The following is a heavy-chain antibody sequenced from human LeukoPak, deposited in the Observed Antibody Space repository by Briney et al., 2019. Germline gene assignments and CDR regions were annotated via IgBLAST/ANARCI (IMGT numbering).Heavy chain of an antibody. Sequence: GGSLRLSCAASGFTFDDYAMHWVRQAPGKGLEWVSLISGSGSSTYYADSVKGRFTISRDNSKNTLHLQMNSLRAEDTAVYYCAKRGFIAGNPTDFDYWGQGTLVTVSS. CDR1: GFTFDDYA. CDR2: ISGSGSST. D-gene: IGHD6-13*01. CDR3: AKRGFIAGNPTDFDY. V-gene: IGHV3-23*01. J-gene: IGHJ4*02.